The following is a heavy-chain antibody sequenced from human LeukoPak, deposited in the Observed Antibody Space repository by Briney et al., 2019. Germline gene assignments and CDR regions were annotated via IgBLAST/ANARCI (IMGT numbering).Heavy chain of an antibody. CDR3: ASLGGPMGSDDAFDI. D-gene: IGHD1-26*01. CDR1: ASTFRAHG. V-gene: IGHV3-33*01. CDR2: IYHAGT. J-gene: IGHJ3*02. Sequence: GGSLRLSCSASASTFRAHGTRCVRKAPSKCLDCITVIYHAGTHYADSVKGRFTVSRDNSENTLYLQMNSLRAEDTAMYYCASLGGPMGSDDAFDIWGRGTMVTVSA.